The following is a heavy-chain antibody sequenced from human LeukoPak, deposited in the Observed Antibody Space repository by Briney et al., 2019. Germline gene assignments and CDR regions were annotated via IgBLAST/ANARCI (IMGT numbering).Heavy chain of an antibody. CDR1: GFSLSTSGMC. CDR3: ARILGDPTTVTKIIDY. Sequence: ESGPTLVNPTQTLTLTCTFSGFSLSTSGMCVSWIRQPPGKALEWLARIDWDDDKYYSTSLKTRLTISKDTSKNQVVLTMTNMDPVDTATYYCARILGDPTTVTKIIDYWGQGTLVTVSS. V-gene: IGHV2-70*11. J-gene: IGHJ4*02. D-gene: IGHD4-11*01. CDR2: IDWDDDK.